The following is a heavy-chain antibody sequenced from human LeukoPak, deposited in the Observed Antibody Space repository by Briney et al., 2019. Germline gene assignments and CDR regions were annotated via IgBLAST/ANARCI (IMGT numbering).Heavy chain of an antibody. CDR3: ARQAYTYAPFDY. J-gene: IGHJ4*02. CDR2: IYPGDSDT. V-gene: IGHV5-51*01. CDR1: GYRFNNYW. Sequence: GESLKISCNGSGYRFNNYWIGWVRQMPGKGLEWMGIIYPGDSDTRYSPSFQGQVTISADRSISTAYLQWSSLKASDTAMYYCARQAYTYAPFDYWGQGTLVTVSS. D-gene: IGHD5-18*01.